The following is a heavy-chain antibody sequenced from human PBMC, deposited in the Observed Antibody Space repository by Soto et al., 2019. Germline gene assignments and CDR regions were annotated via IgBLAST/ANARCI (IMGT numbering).Heavy chain of an antibody. CDR1: GGSFSGYY. D-gene: IGHD2-8*02. CDR3: ASDKNTGLFDY. V-gene: IGHV4-34*01. Sequence: PSETLSLTCAVYGGSFSGYYWTWIRQPPGTGLEWIGEINHSGSTNYNPSLKSRVTISVDTSKNQFSLKLTSVTAADTAVYYCASDKNTGLFDYWGQGTLVTVSS. CDR2: INHSGST. J-gene: IGHJ4*02.